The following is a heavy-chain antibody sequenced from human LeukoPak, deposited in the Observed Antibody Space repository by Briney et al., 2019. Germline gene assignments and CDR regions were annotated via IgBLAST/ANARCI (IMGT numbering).Heavy chain of an antibody. Sequence: GGSLRLSCAASGFTFSSYAMGWVRQAPGKGLEWVSAISGSGGSTYYADSVKGRFTISRDSSKNTLYLQMNSLRAEDTAVYYCAKVELTSAASGAFDSWGQGTLVTVSS. CDR3: AKVELTSAASGAFDS. CDR2: ISGSGGST. CDR1: GFTFSSYA. V-gene: IGHV3-23*01. D-gene: IGHD2-2*01. J-gene: IGHJ4*02.